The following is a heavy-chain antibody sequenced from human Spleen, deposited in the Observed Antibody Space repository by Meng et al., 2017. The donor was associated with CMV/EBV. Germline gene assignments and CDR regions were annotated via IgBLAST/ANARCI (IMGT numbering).Heavy chain of an antibody. J-gene: IGHJ4*02. CDR2: IYYSGST. CDR3: ARLGPGISAYSYGLGADDY. V-gene: IGHV4-61*01. Sequence: SETLSLTCTVSGGSVSSGSYYWSWIRQPPGKGLEWIGYIYYSGSTNYNTSLKSRVTISVDTSKNQFSLKLSSVTAADTAVYYCARLGPGISAYSYGLGADDYWGQGTLVTVSS. CDR1: GGSVSSGSYY. D-gene: IGHD5-18*01.